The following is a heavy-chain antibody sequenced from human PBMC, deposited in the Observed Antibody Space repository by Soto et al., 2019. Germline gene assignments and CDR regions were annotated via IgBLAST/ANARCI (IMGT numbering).Heavy chain of an antibody. J-gene: IGHJ2*01. V-gene: IGHV1-3*01. CDR1: GYTFTAYY. CDR3: ARGGSLYWYFDL. Sequence: ASVKVSCKTSGYTFTAYYIHWVRQAPGQRLEWMGWINAGNGNTKYSQKFQGRVTITRDTSASTAYMELSSLRSEDTAVYYCARGGSLYWYFDLWGRGTLVTVSS. D-gene: IGHD1-26*01. CDR2: INAGNGNT.